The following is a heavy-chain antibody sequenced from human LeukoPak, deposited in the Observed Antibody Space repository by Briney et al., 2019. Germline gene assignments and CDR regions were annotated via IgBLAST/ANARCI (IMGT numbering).Heavy chain of an antibody. J-gene: IGHJ5*02. V-gene: IGHV3-23*01. Sequence: GGSLRLSCAGSGFTFSNYAMSWVRQAPGKGLEWVSAISGSGGITYYADSVKGRFTISRDNSKNTLYLQMNSLRAEDTAVYYCARAPEVVRGVLGWFDPWGQGTLVTVSS. D-gene: IGHD3-10*01. CDR2: ISGSGGIT. CDR3: ARAPEVVRGVLGWFDP. CDR1: GFTFSNYA.